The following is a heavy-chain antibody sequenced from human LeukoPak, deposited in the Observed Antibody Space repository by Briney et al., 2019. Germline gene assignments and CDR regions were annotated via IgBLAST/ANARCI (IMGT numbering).Heavy chain of an antibody. D-gene: IGHD2-15*01. CDR3: ASSKGYCSGGSCRPFNY. V-gene: IGHV3-21*01. J-gene: IGHJ4*02. CDR1: GFTFSSYS. Sequence: GGSLRLSCAASGFTFSSYSMNWVRQAPGKGLEWVSSIISSSSYIYYADSVKGRFTISRDNAKNSLYLQMNSLRAEDTAVYYCASSKGYCSGGSCRPFNYWGQGTLVTVSS. CDR2: IISSSSYI.